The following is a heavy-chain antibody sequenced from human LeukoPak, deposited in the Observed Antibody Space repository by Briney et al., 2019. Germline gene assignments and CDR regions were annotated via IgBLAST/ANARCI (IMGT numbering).Heavy chain of an antibody. CDR2: ISSSSSYI. V-gene: IGHV3-21*01. CDR3: ARDPSYRGFDAFDI. J-gene: IGHJ3*02. Sequence: GGSLRLSCAASGITFSSYSMNWVRQAPGKGLEWVSCISSSSSYIYYADSVKGRFTISRDNAKNSLYLQMSSLRAEDTAMYYCARDPSYRGFDAFDIWGQGTMVTVSS. CDR1: GITFSSYS. D-gene: IGHD1-26*01.